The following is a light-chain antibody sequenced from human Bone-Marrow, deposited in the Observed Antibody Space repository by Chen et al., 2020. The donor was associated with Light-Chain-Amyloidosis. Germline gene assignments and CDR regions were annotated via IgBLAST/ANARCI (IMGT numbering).Light chain of an antibody. CDR2: RDT. V-gene: IGLV3-25*03. CDR3: QSEDSSGTDEVV. CDR1: DLPTKY. J-gene: IGLJ2*01. Sequence: SYELTQPPSVSVSPGQTARITCSGDDLPTKYAYWYQQQPGQAPVLVIHRDTERPSGISERFSGSSSGTTATLTISGVQAEDEADYHCQSEDSSGTDEVVFGGGTKLTV.